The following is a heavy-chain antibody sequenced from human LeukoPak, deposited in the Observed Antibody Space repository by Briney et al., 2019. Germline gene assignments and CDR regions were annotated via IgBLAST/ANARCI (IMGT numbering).Heavy chain of an antibody. CDR2: IYSGGST. CDR3: AKDARSSSWSYSFDY. Sequence: GGSLRLSCAASGFTVSSNYMSWVRQAPGKGLEWVSVIYSGGSTYYADSVKGRFTISRDNSKNTLYLQMNSLRADDTAVYYCAKDARSSSWSYSFDYWGQGTLVTVSS. CDR1: GFTVSSNY. V-gene: IGHV3-53*01. D-gene: IGHD6-13*01. J-gene: IGHJ4*02.